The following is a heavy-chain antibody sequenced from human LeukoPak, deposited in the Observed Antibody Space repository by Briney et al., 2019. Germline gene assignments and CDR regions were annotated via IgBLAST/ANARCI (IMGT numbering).Heavy chain of an antibody. V-gene: IGHV4-4*07. CDR3: ARVHCIGHSCYVDY. CDR1: GASIRSHY. CDR2: IYISGST. Sequence: SETLSLTCSVSGASIRSHYWSWIRQPAGKGLEWIGHIYISGSTNYNPSLKSRVTISVDTSKNQFSLKLSSLTAADTAVYYCARVHCIGHSCYVDYWGQGALVTVPS. J-gene: IGHJ4*02. D-gene: IGHD2-15*01.